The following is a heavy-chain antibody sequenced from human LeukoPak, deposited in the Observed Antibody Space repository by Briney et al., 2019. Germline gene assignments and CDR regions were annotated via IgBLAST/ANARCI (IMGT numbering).Heavy chain of an antibody. Sequence: PSETLSLTCTVSGGSISSSSYYWGWIRQPPGKGLEWIGSIYYSGSTYYNPSLKSRVTISVDTSKTQFSLKLSSVTAADTAVYYCARRAMVRGGTYFDYWGQGTLVTVSS. CDR3: ARRAMVRGGTYFDY. CDR2: IYYSGST. J-gene: IGHJ4*02. V-gene: IGHV4-39*01. D-gene: IGHD3-10*01. CDR1: GGSISSSSYY.